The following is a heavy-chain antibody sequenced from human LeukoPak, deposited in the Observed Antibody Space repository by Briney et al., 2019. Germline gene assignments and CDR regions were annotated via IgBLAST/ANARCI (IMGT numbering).Heavy chain of an antibody. D-gene: IGHD1-14*01. CDR2: IYHSGST. CDR3: ARGPEGIEGV. J-gene: IGHJ4*02. CDR1: GGSISSGGYY. Sequence: SQTLSLTCTVSGGSISSGGYYWSWIRQPPGKGLEWIGYIYHSGSTYYNPSLKSRVTISVDRSKNQFSLKLSSVTAADTAVYYCARGPEGIEGVWGQGTLVTVSS. V-gene: IGHV4-30-2*01.